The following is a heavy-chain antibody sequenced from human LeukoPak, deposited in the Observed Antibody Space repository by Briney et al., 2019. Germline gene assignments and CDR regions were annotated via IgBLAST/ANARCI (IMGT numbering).Heavy chain of an antibody. CDR1: GFTFGDYA. D-gene: IGHD1-26*01. CDR3: TIGREYSGSYFGGDFDY. J-gene: IGHJ4*02. CDR2: IRSKAYGGTT. V-gene: IGHV3-49*03. Sequence: PGGSLRLSCTASGFTFGDYAMSWFRQAPGKGLEWVGFIRSKAYGGTTEYAASVKGRFTISRDDSKSIAYLQMNSLKTEDTAVYYCTIGREYSGSYFGGDFDYWGQGTLVTVSS.